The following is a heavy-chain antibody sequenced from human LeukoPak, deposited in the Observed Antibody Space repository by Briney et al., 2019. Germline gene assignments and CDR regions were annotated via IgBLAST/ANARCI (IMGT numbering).Heavy chain of an antibody. CDR2: ISSSGSST. J-gene: IGHJ4*02. D-gene: IGHD3-9*01. Sequence: PGGSLRLSCAASGFHFRDYYMTWIRRAPGKGLEWLSYISSSGSSTNYAASVKGRFTVSRDNAKNSLFLQMDNLRLDDTAVYYCAKDPDYDILTGYYRDYFDYWGQGTLVTVSS. V-gene: IGHV3-11*06. CDR3: AKDPDYDILTGYYRDYFDY. CDR1: GFHFRDYY.